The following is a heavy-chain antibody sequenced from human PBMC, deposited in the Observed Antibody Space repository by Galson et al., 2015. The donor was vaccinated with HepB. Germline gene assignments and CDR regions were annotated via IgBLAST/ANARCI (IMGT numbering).Heavy chain of an antibody. J-gene: IGHJ6*03. CDR3: ARMYYDFWSGYYDGNYYYYVDV. CDR2: ISSSGSTI. Sequence: SLRLSCAASGFTFSDYYMSWIRQAPGKGLEWVSYISSSGSTIYYADSVKGRFTISRDNAKNSLYLQMNSLRAEDTAVYYCARMYYDFWSGYYDGNYYYYVDVWGKGTTVTVSS. CDR1: GFTFSDYY. D-gene: IGHD3-3*01. V-gene: IGHV3-11*01.